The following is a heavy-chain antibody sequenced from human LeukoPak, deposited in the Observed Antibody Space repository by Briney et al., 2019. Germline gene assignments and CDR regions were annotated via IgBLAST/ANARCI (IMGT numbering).Heavy chain of an antibody. Sequence: SETLSLTCTVSGYSISSDYYWGWIRQPPGKGLEWIGYIYYTGSTTYNPSLKNRVTISIATSKTQFSLSLTSVTSADTAVYYCARDASRGHDFWGQGTLVTVSS. CDR1: GYSISSDYY. CDR3: ARDASRGHDF. D-gene: IGHD3-16*01. CDR2: IYYTGST. V-gene: IGHV4-59*01. J-gene: IGHJ4*02.